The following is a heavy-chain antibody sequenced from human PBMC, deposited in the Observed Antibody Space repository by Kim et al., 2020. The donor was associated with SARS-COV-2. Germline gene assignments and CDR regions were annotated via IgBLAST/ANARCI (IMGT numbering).Heavy chain of an antibody. CDR3: ARANTDFWSGYYGREETNDAFDI. CDR1: GFTFSSYA. Sequence: GGSLRLSCAASGFTFSSYAMHWVRQAPGKGLEWVAVISYDGSNKYYADSVKGRFTISRDNSKNTLYLQMNSLRAEDTAVYYCARANTDFWSGYYGREETNDAFDIWGQGTMVTVSS. D-gene: IGHD3-3*01. CDR2: ISYDGSNK. V-gene: IGHV3-30-3*01. J-gene: IGHJ3*02.